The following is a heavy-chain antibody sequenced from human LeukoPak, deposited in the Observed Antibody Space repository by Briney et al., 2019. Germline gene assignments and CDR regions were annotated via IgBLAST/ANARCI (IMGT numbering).Heavy chain of an antibody. V-gene: IGHV4-31*03. J-gene: IGHJ4*02. CDR2: IYYSGST. Sequence: SETLSLTCTVSGGSIGSGGYYWSWIRQHPGKGLEWIGYIYYSGSTYYNPSLKSRVTISVDTSKNQFSLKLSSVTAADTAVYYCARVGYYDSSGYFTLFDYWGQGTLVTVSS. CDR1: GGSIGSGGYY. D-gene: IGHD3-22*01. CDR3: ARVGYYDSSGYFTLFDY.